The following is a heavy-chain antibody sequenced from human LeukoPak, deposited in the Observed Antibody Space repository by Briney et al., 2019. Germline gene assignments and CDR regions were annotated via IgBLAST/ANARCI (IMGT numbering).Heavy chain of an antibody. CDR2: ISGSGGST. D-gene: IGHD2-2*01. V-gene: IGHV3-23*01. Sequence: GGSLRLSCAASGFTFSSYAMSWVRQAPGKGLEWVSAISGSGGSTYYADSVKGRFTISRDNSKNTLYPQMNSLRAEDTAAYYCAKGVLSCSSTSCYEEDYYYYMDVWGKGTTVTVSS. CDR1: GFTFSSYA. CDR3: AKGVLSCSSTSCYEEDYYYYMDV. J-gene: IGHJ6*03.